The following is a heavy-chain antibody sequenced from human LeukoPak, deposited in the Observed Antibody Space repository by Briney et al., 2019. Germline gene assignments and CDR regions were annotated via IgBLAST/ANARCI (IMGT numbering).Heavy chain of an antibody. V-gene: IGHV3-11*01. CDR2: IGTSGSPI. CDR1: GFTFSDYY. Sequence: PGGSLRLSCAASGFTFSDYYMTWIRQAPGKGLEWLSCIGTSGSPIYYADSVKGRFTISRDNAKNSLSLQMTSLRAEDTAVYYCARDRLATLNSAAFDIWGQGTMVTVAS. D-gene: IGHD5-12*01. CDR3: ARDRLATLNSAAFDI. J-gene: IGHJ3*02.